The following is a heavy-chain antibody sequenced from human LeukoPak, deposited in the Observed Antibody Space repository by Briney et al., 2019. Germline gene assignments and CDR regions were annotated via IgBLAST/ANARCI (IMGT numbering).Heavy chain of an antibody. J-gene: IGHJ6*03. CDR1: GGSISSYY. D-gene: IGHD3-10*01. Sequence: SETLSLTCTVSGGSISSYYWSWIRQPPGKGLEWIGYIYYSGSTNYNPSLKSRVTISVDTSKNQFSLKLSSVTAADTAVYYCARQTVTYYYYYMDVWGKGTTVTISS. V-gene: IGHV4-59*08. CDR3: ARQTVTYYYYYMDV. CDR2: IYYSGST.